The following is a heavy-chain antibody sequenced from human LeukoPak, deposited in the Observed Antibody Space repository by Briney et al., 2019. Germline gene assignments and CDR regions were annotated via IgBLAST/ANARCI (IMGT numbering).Heavy chain of an antibody. CDR2: INPNSGGT. Sequence: ASVKVSCKASGYTFTGYYMNWVRQAPGQGLEWMGWINPNSGGTNYAQKFQGRVTMTRDTSISTAYMELSRLRSDDTAVYYCARVGLRYFDWLRYFDYWGQGTLVTVSS. CDR1: GYTFTGYY. D-gene: IGHD3-9*01. J-gene: IGHJ4*02. CDR3: ARVGLRYFDWLRYFDY. V-gene: IGHV1-2*02.